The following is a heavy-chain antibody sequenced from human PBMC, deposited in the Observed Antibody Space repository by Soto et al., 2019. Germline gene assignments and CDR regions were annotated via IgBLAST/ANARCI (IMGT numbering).Heavy chain of an antibody. V-gene: IGHV3-30-3*01. CDR3: ARDKPSIVVVVAANPTNWFDP. CDR2: ISYDGSNK. Sequence: QLGGSLRLSCAASGFTFSSYAMHWVRQAPGKGLEWVAVISYDGSNKYYADSVKGRFTISRDNSKNTLYLQMNSLRAEDTAVYYCARDKPSIVVVVAANPTNWFDPWGQGTLVTVSS. D-gene: IGHD2-15*01. J-gene: IGHJ5*02. CDR1: GFTFSSYA.